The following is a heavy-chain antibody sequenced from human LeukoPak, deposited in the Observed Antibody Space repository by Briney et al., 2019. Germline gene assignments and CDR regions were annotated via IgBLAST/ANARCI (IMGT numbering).Heavy chain of an antibody. CDR1: VGFISSYY. Sequence: SETLSLTCTVCVGFISSYYWSWIRQPPGRGRVWIGYICYSGSTNYNSSLKSRVTISVDTSKNQFSLKLSSVTAADTDVYYCARGRDYYDSSGYSNPFDHWGQGPLVTVSS. J-gene: IGHJ4*02. CDR2: ICYSGST. V-gene: IGHV4-59*01. D-gene: IGHD3-22*01. CDR3: ARGRDYYDSSGYSNPFDH.